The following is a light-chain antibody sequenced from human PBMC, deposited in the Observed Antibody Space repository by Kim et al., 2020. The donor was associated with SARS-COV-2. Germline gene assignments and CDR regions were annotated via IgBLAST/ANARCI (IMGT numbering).Light chain of an antibody. V-gene: IGKV1-5*01. J-gene: IGKJ1*01. CDR2: YAS. CDR1: EYVPRG. CDR3: QHRHT. Sequence: PLSAAVAYRFTITCLATEYVPRGFASYQQNPGRGPKLLIYYASSLDRGLPSRLRGSGSRTEFSLTIISLQPDDFSIFYCQHRHTFAQGTKV.